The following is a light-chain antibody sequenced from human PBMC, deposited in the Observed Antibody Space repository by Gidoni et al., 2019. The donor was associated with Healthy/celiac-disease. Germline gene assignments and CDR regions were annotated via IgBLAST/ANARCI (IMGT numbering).Light chain of an antibody. V-gene: IGLV1-40*01. CDR3: QSYDRSLSVV. J-gene: IGLJ2*01. CDR1: SSNIGAGYD. Sequence: QSVLTQPPSVSGAPGQGVTISCTGSSSNIGAGYDVHWYQQLPGTAPKLLIYGNSNRPSGVPDRFSGSKSGTSASLAITGLQAEDEADYYCQSYDRSLSVVFGGGTKLTVL. CDR2: GNS.